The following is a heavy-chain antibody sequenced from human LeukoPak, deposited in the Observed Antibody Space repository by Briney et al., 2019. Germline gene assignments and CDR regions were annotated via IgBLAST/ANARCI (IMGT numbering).Heavy chain of an antibody. CDR3: ASSDGGAATGPFDY. CDR1: GFTFSSYA. V-gene: IGHV3-30*04. Sequence: GGSLRLSCAASGFTFSSYAMHWVRQAPGKGLEWVAVISYDGSNKYYADSVKGRFTISRDNSKNTLYLQMNSLRAEDTAVYYCASSDGGAATGPFDYWGQGTLVTVSS. D-gene: IGHD2-15*01. CDR2: ISYDGSNK. J-gene: IGHJ4*02.